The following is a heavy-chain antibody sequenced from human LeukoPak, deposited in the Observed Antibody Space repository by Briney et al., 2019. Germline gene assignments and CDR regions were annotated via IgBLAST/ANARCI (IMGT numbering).Heavy chain of an antibody. V-gene: IGHV4-61*01. D-gene: IGHD6-19*01. Sequence: SETLSLTCTVSGGSVSSGSYYWSWIRQPPGKGPEWIGYIYYSGSTNYNPSLKSRVTISVDKSKNQFSLKLSSVTAADTAVYYCARLGSGWRNVDYWGQGTLVTVSS. J-gene: IGHJ4*02. CDR3: ARLGSGWRNVDY. CDR1: GGSVSSGSYY. CDR2: IYYSGST.